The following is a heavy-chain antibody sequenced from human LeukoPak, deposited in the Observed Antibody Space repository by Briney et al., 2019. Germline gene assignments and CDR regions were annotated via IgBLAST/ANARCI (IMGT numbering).Heavy chain of an antibody. CDR2: IYYSGST. D-gene: IGHD2-2*01. CDR1: GGSISSYY. J-gene: IGHJ3*02. CDR3: ARDPVPPYCSSTSCYYAFDI. V-gene: IGHV4-59*01. Sequence: LETLSLTCTVSGGSISSYYWSWIRQPPGKGLEWIGYIYYSGSTNYNPSLKSRVTISVDTSKNQFSLKLSSVTAADTAVYYCARDPVPPYCSSTSCYYAFDIWGQGTMVTVSS.